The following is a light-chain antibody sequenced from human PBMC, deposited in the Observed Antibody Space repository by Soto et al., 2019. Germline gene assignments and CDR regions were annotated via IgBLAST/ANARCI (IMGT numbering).Light chain of an antibody. V-gene: IGKV1-39*01. Sequence: DIQMTQSPSSLSASVGDRVTITCRASQSISSYLNCYQQKPGKAPKLLIYAASSLQSGVPSRFSGSGSGTDFTLTICSLQPEDFATYYCQQSYSTPLTFGGGTKVEIK. CDR1: QSISSY. CDR3: QQSYSTPLT. J-gene: IGKJ4*01. CDR2: AAS.